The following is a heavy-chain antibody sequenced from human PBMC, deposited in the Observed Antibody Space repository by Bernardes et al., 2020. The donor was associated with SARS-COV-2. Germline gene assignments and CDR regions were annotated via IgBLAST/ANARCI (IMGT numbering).Heavy chain of an antibody. CDR3: AADLGYCGGDCFDY. CDR2: IVVGSGNT. CDR1: GFTFTSSA. Sequence: SVKVSCKASGFTFTSSAMQWVRQARGQRLEWIGWIVVGSGNTNYAQKFQERVTITRDMSTSTAYMELSSLRSEDTAVYYCAADLGYCGGDCFDYWGQGTRVTVSS. V-gene: IGHV1-58*02. D-gene: IGHD2-21*01. J-gene: IGHJ4*02.